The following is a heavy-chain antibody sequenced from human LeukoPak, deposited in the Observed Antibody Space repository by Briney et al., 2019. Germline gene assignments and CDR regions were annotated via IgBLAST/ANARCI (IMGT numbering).Heavy chain of an antibody. Sequence: PGGSLRLSCAASGLTFSRYWLTWVRQTPGKGLEWVAVISYDGSNKYYADSVKGRFTISRDNSKNTLYLQMNSLRAEDTAVYYCASRSMVRGVMGDYWGQGTLVTVSS. V-gene: IGHV3-30*03. J-gene: IGHJ4*02. CDR3: ASRSMVRGVMGDY. CDR1: GLTFSRYW. CDR2: ISYDGSNK. D-gene: IGHD3-10*01.